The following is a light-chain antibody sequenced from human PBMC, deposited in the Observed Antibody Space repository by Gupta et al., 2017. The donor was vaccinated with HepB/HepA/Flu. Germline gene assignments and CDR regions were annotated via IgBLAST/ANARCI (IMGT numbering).Light chain of an antibody. V-gene: IGLV2-14*03. CDR3: NSYTASSFLV. Sequence: QSALTQPASVSGSPGQSITISCTGTSSDVGGYKYVSWYQQHPGKAPKLMIYDVSNRPSGVSNRFSGSKSGNTASLTISGLQAEDEADYYCNSYTASSFLVFGGGTKLTVL. CDR1: SSDVGGYKY. CDR2: DVS. J-gene: IGLJ3*02.